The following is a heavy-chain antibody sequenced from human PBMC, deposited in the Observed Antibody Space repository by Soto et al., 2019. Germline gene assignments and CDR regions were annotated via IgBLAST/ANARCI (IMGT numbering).Heavy chain of an antibody. CDR2: IYYSGST. V-gene: IGHV4-31*03. CDR1: GGSISSGGYY. CDR3: ARMGIVVVPAVDWFDP. Sequence: PSETLSLTCTVSGGSISSGGYYWSWIRQHPGKGLEWIGYIYYSGSTYYNPSLKSRVTISVDTSKNQFSLKLSSVTAADTAVYYCARMGIVVVPAVDWFDPWGQGTLVTVSS. D-gene: IGHD2-2*03. J-gene: IGHJ5*02.